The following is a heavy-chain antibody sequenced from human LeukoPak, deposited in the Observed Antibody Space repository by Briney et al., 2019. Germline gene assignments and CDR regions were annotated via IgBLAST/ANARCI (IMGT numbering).Heavy chain of an antibody. J-gene: IGHJ4*02. D-gene: IGHD5-18*01. CDR1: GYTFTSYD. CDR2: MNPNSGNT. V-gene: IGHV1-8*01. Sequence: ASVTVSCKASGYTFTSYDINWVRQATGQGLEWMGWMNPNSGNTGYAQKFQGRVTMTRNTSISTAYMELSSLRSEDTAVYYCARESEDTTMGPGYGGQGTLVTVSS. CDR3: ARESEDTTMGPGY.